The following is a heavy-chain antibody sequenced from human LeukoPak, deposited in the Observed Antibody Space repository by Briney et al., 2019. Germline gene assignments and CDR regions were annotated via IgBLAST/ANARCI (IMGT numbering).Heavy chain of an antibody. D-gene: IGHD6-19*01. J-gene: IGHJ6*02. V-gene: IGHV4-59*01. CDR1: GGSISSYY. Sequence: SETLSLTCTVSGGSISSYYWSWIRQPPGKGLEWIGYIYYSGSTNYNPSLKSRVTISVDTSKNQFSLKLSSVTAADTAVYYCARQFYSSGWSSRYYYYYGMDVWGQGTTVTVSS. CDR2: IYYSGST. CDR3: ARQFYSSGWSSRYYYYYGMDV.